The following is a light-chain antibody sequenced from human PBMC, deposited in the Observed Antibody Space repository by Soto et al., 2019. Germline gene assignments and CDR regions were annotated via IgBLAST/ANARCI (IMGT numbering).Light chain of an antibody. V-gene: IGLV1-51*01. Sequence: QSVLTQSPPWPPAPGQKVTISCSGSSSNIGNNYVSWYQQLPGTAPKLLIYDNNKRPSGIPDRFSGSKSGTSGTLDITGLQTGDEADYYCATWDGSLPGEVFGGGTKLTVL. J-gene: IGLJ2*01. CDR3: ATWDGSLPGEV. CDR1: SSNIGNNY. CDR2: DNN.